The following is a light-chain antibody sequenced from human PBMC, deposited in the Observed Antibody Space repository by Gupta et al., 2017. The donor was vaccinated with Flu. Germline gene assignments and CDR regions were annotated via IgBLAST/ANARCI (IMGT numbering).Light chain of an antibody. Sequence: HSVLTQPPSASGPPGRRVTISCSGSSSNIGSNYVYWYQQLPGTAPKLRSYRNNQRPSGVPDRFSGSKSGTSASLAISGLRSEDEADYYCAAWDDSLSGCVFGGGTKLTVL. CDR2: RNN. V-gene: IGLV1-47*01. CDR3: AAWDDSLSGCV. J-gene: IGLJ2*01. CDR1: SSNIGSNY.